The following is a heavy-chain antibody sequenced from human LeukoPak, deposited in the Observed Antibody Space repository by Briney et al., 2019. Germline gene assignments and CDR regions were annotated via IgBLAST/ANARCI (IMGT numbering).Heavy chain of an antibody. Sequence: ASVKVSCKASVYTFTNYGFSWVRQAPGQGLEWMGWIISYNGDTNYAQNLQGRVTMTTDTSTSTAYMELRSLRSDDTAVYYCARVADAGRYWYFDLWGRGTLLTVSS. J-gene: IGHJ2*01. CDR3: ARVADAGRYWYFDL. V-gene: IGHV1-18*01. CDR2: IISYNGDT. CDR1: VYTFTNYG. D-gene: IGHD1-26*01.